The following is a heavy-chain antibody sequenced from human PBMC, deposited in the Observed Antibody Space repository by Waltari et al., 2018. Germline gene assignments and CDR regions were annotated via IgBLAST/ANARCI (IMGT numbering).Heavy chain of an antibody. CDR1: GYTFTDYY. Sequence: EVQLVQSGAEVKKPGATVKISCKASGYTFTDYYMHWVQQAPGKGREWMGRVDPEDGETIYAEKFQGRVTITADTSTDTAYMELSSLRSEDTAVYYCATLRGYSYGYLRPFDYWGQGTLVTVSS. J-gene: IGHJ4*02. CDR2: VDPEDGET. D-gene: IGHD5-18*01. CDR3: ATLRGYSYGYLRPFDY. V-gene: IGHV1-69-2*01.